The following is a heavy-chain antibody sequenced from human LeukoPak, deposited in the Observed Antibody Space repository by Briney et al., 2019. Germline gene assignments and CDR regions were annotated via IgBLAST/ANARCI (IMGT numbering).Heavy chain of an antibody. CDR3: AKGQYDSSGPFDN. Sequence: GGSLRLSCAATGFTFSRYAMSWVRQAPGKGLEWVSLISGSGGSTKYADSVKGRFTISRDNSKNTLYLQMNSLRAEDTAVYYCAKGQYDSSGPFDNWGQGTLVTVSS. V-gene: IGHV3-23*01. D-gene: IGHD3-22*01. CDR2: ISGSGGST. J-gene: IGHJ4*02. CDR1: GFTFSRYA.